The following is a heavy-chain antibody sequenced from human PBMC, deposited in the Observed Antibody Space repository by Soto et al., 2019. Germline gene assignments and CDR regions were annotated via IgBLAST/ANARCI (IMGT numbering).Heavy chain of an antibody. D-gene: IGHD2-15*01. J-gene: IGHJ6*02. V-gene: IGHV3-30-3*01. CDR2: ISFDGTIE. Sequence: QVQLVESGGGVVQPGRSLRLSCADSGVTFSSYAMHWVRQAPGKGLEWVAAISFDGTIEYYADSVKGRFTISRDNSKNTLYLHMNSLKTDDTAVYYFARTRMLAYFYGMDVLGQGTTVTVSS. CDR1: GVTFSSYA. CDR3: ARTRMLAYFYGMDV.